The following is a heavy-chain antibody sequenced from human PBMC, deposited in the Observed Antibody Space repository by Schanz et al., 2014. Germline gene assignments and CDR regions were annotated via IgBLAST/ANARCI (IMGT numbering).Heavy chain of an antibody. D-gene: IGHD5-12*01. Sequence: QVQLQESGPGLVKASETLSLTCSVSGGSINSGGYRWGWIRQPPGKGLEWIGTMYSSGSTNYNPSLKSRVTISVDTSKNQFSLKLSSVTAADTAVYYCARAEINSGYARYYYGMDVWGQGTTVTVSS. V-gene: IGHV4-61*08. J-gene: IGHJ6*02. CDR3: ARAEINSGYARYYYGMDV. CDR1: GGSINSGGYR. CDR2: MYSSGST.